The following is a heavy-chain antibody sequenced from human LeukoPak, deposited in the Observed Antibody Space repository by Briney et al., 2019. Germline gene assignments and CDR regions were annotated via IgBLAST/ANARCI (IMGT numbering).Heavy chain of an antibody. D-gene: IGHD4-17*01. Sequence: GGSLRLSCAPSRFSLSNFAMSWVRQAPGKGLEWVATIGKNQYYADSVKGRFTISKDNSKNMMYLQMDSLGVDDTAIYYCAKGSNGDYDNWGQGTLVTVSS. CDR1: RFSLSNFA. CDR3: AKGSNGDYDN. V-gene: IGHV3-23*01. CDR2: IGKNQ. J-gene: IGHJ4*02.